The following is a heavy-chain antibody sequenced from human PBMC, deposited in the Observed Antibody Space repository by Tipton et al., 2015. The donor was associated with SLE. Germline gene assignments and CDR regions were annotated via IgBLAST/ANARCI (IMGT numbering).Heavy chain of an antibody. CDR2: IYTNGNT. J-gene: IGHJ4*02. Sequence: TLSLTCTVSGDSINSGTYYWSWIRQPAGKGLEWIGLIYTNGNTNYNPSLGGRVTISVDTSKNQFSLKLTSVTAADTAVYYCARDKGFDESNGYYRHWGQGTLVTVSS. V-gene: IGHV4-61*02. CDR1: GDSINSGTYY. D-gene: IGHD3-22*01. CDR3: ARDKGFDESNGYYRH.